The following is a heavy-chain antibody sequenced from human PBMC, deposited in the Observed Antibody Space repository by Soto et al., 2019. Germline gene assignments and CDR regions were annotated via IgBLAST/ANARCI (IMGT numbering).Heavy chain of an antibody. CDR2: IYYSGST. Sequence: NPSETLSLTCTVSGGSISSYYWSWIRQPPGKGLEWIAYIYYSGSTNYNPSLKSRVTISVDTSKNEFSLKLHSVTAADTAVYYCARFSGWYSAFDYWGQGTPVTVSS. J-gene: IGHJ4*02. CDR3: ARFSGWYSAFDY. CDR1: GGSISSYY. D-gene: IGHD6-19*01. V-gene: IGHV4-59*01.